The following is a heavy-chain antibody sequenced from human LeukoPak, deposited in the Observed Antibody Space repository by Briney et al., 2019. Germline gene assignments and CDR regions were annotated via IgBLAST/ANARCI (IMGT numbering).Heavy chain of an antibody. V-gene: IGHV1-46*01. J-gene: IGHJ6*02. D-gene: IGHD6-13*01. Sequence: GASVKVSCKASGYTFTSYYMHWVRQAPGQGLEWMGIINPSGGSTSYAQKFQGRVTMTRDTSTSTVYMELSSLRSEDTAVYYCASGGAAAGRGYYYYGMDVWGRGTTVTVSS. CDR3: ASGGAAAGRGYYYYGMDV. CDR1: GYTFTSYY. CDR2: INPSGGST.